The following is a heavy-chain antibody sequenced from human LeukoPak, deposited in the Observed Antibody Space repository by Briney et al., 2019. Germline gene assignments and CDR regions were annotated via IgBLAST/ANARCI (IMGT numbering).Heavy chain of an antibody. Sequence: GASVKVSCKASGYTFTNYYIHWVRQAPGQGLECMGIINPSGGSTSYAQKFQGRVTMTRDMSTSTVYMELSSLRSEDTAVYYCATWYYYDSSDYYLADYWGQGTLVTVSS. CDR2: INPSGGST. J-gene: IGHJ4*02. V-gene: IGHV1-46*01. CDR1: GYTFTNYY. CDR3: ATWYYYDSSDYYLADY. D-gene: IGHD3-22*01.